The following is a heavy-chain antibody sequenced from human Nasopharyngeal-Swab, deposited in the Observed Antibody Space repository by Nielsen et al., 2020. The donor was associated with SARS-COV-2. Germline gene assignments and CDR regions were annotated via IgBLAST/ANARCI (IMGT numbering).Heavy chain of an antibody. CDR3: ARRRSGRHPHYFDY. J-gene: IGHJ4*02. Sequence: SETLSLTCAVYGGSFSGYYWSWIRQPPGKGLEWIGEINHSGSTNYNPSLKSRVTISVDTSKNQFSLKLSSVTAADTAVYYCARRRSGRHPHYFDYWGQGTLVTVSS. D-gene: IGHD5-12*01. CDR2: INHSGST. CDR1: GGSFSGYY. V-gene: IGHV4-34*01.